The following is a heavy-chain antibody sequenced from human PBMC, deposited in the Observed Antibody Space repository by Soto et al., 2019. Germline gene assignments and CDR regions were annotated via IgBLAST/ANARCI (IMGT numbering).Heavy chain of an antibody. Sequence: ASVKVSCKASGYTFSSYAISWVRQAPGQRLEWMGGIIPIFGTANYAQKFQGRVTITADESTSTAYMELSSLRSEDTAVYYCARYDSSGYYPPPPGFDYWGQGTLVTVSS. D-gene: IGHD3-22*01. CDR3: ARYDSSGYYPPPPGFDY. J-gene: IGHJ4*02. V-gene: IGHV1-69*13. CDR1: GYTFSSYA. CDR2: IIPIFGTA.